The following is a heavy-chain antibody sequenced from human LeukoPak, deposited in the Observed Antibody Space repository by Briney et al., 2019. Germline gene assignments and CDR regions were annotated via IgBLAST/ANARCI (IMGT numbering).Heavy chain of an antibody. J-gene: IGHJ6*03. CDR1: GFTLSDYW. V-gene: IGHV3-74*01. CDR2: INGDGRST. CDR3: AREERGYCSSTSCSGRPPRSYYYYYYMDV. D-gene: IGHD2-2*01. Sequence: PGGSLRLSCAASGFTLSDYWMHWVRQVPGEGPVWVSRINGDGRSTTYADSVKGRFTISRDNSKNTLYLQMNSLRAEDTAVYYCAREERGYCSSTSCSGRPPRSYYYYYYMDVWGKGTTVTVS.